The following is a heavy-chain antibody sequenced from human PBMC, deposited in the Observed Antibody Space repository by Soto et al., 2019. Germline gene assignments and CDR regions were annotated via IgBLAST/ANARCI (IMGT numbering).Heavy chain of an antibody. CDR2: IYWDDDK. V-gene: IGHV2-5*02. Sequence: QITLKESGPTLVKPTQTLTLTCTFSGFSLRRSAVGVGWIRQPPGKALEWLELIYWDDDKRYSPTLKSRLTITKDTSKTQVVLTMTNMDPVDTATYYCARRWGSGIDFNWCFDLWGRGTLVTVSS. CDR3: ARRWGSGIDFNWCFDL. J-gene: IGHJ2*01. CDR1: GFSLRRSAVG. D-gene: IGHD6-19*01.